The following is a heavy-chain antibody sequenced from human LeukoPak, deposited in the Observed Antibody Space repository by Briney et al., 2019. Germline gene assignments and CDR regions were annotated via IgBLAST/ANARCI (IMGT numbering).Heavy chain of an antibody. D-gene: IGHD1-7*01. CDR2: TYYRSKWYN. V-gene: IGHV6-1*01. J-gene: IGHJ6*03. Sequence: QTLSLTCAISGDSVSSNSAAWNWIRQSPSRGLEWLGRTYYRSKWYNDYAVSVKSRITINPDTSKNQFSLQLNSVTPEDTAVYYCARGDWNYGAPFFYYYYYMDVWGKGTTVTVSS. CDR3: ARGDWNYGAPFFYYYYYMDV. CDR1: GDSVSSNSAA.